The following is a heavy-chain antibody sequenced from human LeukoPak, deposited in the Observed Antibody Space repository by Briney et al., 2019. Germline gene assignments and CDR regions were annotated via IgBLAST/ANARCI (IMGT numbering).Heavy chain of an antibody. V-gene: IGHV4-30-2*01. J-gene: IGHJ4*02. CDR2: IYHSGST. Sequence: SETLSLTCAVSGGSISSGGYSWSWIRQPPGKGLEWIGYIYHSGSTYYNPSLKSRVTISVDRSKNQLSLKLSSVTAADTAVYYCQSRYLEWLLEYWGQGTLVTVSS. D-gene: IGHD3-3*01. CDR1: GGSISSGGYS. CDR3: QSRYLEWLLEY.